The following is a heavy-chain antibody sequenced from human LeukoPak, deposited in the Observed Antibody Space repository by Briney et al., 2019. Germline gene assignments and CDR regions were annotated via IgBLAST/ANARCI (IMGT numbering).Heavy chain of an antibody. CDR1: GFTFSGYE. D-gene: IGHD6-13*01. J-gene: IGHJ4*02. V-gene: IGHV3-48*03. CDR3: ARVTAAGCDY. Sequence: GGSLRLSCAASGFTFSGYEMSWVRQAPGKGLEWVSYISSSGSTIYYADSLKGRFTISRDNAKNSLYPQVNSLRAEDTAVYYCARVTAAGCDYRGQGTLVTVSS. CDR2: ISSSGSTI.